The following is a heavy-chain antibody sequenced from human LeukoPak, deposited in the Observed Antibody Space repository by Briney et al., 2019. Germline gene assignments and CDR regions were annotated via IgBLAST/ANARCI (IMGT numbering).Heavy chain of an antibody. CDR3: ARGGYNYGSVFDY. Sequence: GGSLRLSCAASDSMSRRFKMNWVRQAPGKGLEWVSYIGDDSSTIHYADSVKGRLTISRDNAENSLYLQMNSLRAEDTAVYYCARGGYNYGSVFDYWGQGTLVTVSS. CDR1: DSMSRRFK. CDR2: IGDDSSTI. D-gene: IGHD5-18*01. J-gene: IGHJ4*02. V-gene: IGHV3-48*01.